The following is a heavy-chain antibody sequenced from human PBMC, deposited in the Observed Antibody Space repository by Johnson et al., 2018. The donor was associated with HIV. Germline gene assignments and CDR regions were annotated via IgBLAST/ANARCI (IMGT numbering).Heavy chain of an antibody. CDR3: GRPRIQLWSLDAFDI. CDR2: ISNDGSNK. V-gene: IGHV3-30*09. J-gene: IGHJ3*02. D-gene: IGHD5-18*01. Sequence: VQLVESGGGVVQPGRSLRLSCAASGFTFSSYAIHWVRQAPGKGLEWVAVISNDGSNKNYADSVRGRFAISSDNSKNTLYLQMNSLRGEDTAGYYCGRPRIQLWSLDAFDIWGQGTMVTVSS. CDR1: GFTFSSYA.